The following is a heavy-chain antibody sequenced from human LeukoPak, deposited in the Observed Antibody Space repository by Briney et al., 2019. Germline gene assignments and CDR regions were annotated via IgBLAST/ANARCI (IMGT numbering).Heavy chain of an antibody. CDR3: ARAYHPDIVVVPAAVYYYYGMDV. J-gene: IGHJ6*02. CDR1: GYTFTGYY. V-gene: IGHV1-2*02. D-gene: IGHD2-2*01. Sequence: GASVKVSCKASGYTFTGYYMHWVRQAPGQGLEWMGWINPNSGRTNYAQKFQGRVTMTRDTSISTAYMELSRLRSDDTAVYYCARAYHPDIVVVPAAVYYYYGMDVWGQGTTVTVSS. CDR2: INPNSGRT.